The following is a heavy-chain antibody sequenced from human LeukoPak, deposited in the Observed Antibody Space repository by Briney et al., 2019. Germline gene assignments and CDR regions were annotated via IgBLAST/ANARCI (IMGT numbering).Heavy chain of an antibody. V-gene: IGHV1-8*01. CDR2: MNPNSGNT. D-gene: IGHD2-15*01. Sequence: ASVKVSCKASGYTFTSYDINWVRQATGQGLEWMGWMNPNSGNTGYAQKFQGRVTMTRNTSISTAYMELSSLRSEDTAVYYCARVEGYCSGGSCLNLDYWGQGTLVTVSS. CDR1: GYTFTSYD. J-gene: IGHJ4*02. CDR3: ARVEGYCSGGSCLNLDY.